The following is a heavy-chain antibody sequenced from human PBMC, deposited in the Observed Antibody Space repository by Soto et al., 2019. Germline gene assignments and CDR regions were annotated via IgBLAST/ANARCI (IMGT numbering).Heavy chain of an antibody. V-gene: IGHV4-34*01. J-gene: IGHJ4*02. CDR2: INHSGST. D-gene: IGHD1-26*01. CDR3: ARFDWGSYRLFDY. Sequence: SETLSLTCAVYGGSFSGYYWSWIRQPPGKWLEWIGEINHSGSTNYNPSLKSRVTISVDTSKNQFSLKLSSVTAADTAVYYCARFDWGSYRLFDYWGQGTLVTVSS. CDR1: GGSFSGYY.